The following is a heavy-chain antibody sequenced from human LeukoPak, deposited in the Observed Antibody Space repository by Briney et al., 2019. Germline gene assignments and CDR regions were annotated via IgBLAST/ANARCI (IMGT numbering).Heavy chain of an antibody. CDR1: GFTFTSYS. CDR2: ISGGGGST. V-gene: IGHV3-23*01. CDR3: AKDGGLWVSAHWGDY. J-gene: IGHJ4*02. D-gene: IGHD7-27*01. Sequence: GGSLRLSCAASGFTFTSYSMNWVRQAPGKGLEWVSTISGGGGSTYYADSVKGRFTVSRDDSKNTLYLQMNSLRAEDTAVYYCAKDGGLWVSAHWGDYWGQGTLVTVSS.